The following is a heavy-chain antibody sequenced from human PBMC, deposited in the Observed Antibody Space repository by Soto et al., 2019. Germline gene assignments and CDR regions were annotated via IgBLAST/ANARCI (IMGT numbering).Heavy chain of an antibody. CDR3: ARVGAARKKRGSWFDP. D-gene: IGHD6-6*01. V-gene: IGHV4-34*01. CDR2: INHSGST. CDR1: GGSFSGYY. J-gene: IGHJ5*02. Sequence: SETLSLTCAVYGGSFSGYYWSWIRQPPGKGLEWIGEINHSGSTNYNPSLKSRVTISVDRSKNQFSLKLSSVTAADTAVYYCARVGAARKKRGSWFDPWGQGTLVTVSS.